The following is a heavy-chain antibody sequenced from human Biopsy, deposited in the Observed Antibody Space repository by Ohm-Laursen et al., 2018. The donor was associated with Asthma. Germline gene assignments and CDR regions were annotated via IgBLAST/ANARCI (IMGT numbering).Heavy chain of an antibody. CDR3: ARTFHFWSPYHAEHYQL. D-gene: IGHD3-3*01. CDR2: ISYDGSNK. CDR1: GFTFSSYG. V-gene: IGHV3-30*03. J-gene: IGHJ1*01. Sequence: SLRLSCTASGFTFSSYGMHWVRQAPGKGLEWVAVISYDGSNKYYADSVKGRFTISRDNAKNLLFLQMNSPRAEDTAVYYCARTFHFWSPYHAEHYQLWGQGTLVTVSS.